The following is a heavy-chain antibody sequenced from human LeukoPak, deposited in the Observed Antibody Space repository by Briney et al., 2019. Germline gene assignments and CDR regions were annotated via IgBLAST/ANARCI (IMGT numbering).Heavy chain of an antibody. CDR2: IYPGDSET. CDR1: GYGFTSYW. CDR3: ARQGGLSKYDILNWFAP. V-gene: IGHV5-51*01. J-gene: IGHJ5*02. D-gene: IGHD3-9*01. Sequence: GVALKISFKGSGYGFTSYWIGWGRPMPGKGRGWMGTIYPGDSETRYSPSFQGQVTISADKSISTAYLQWSSPKASDTAMYYCARQGGLSKYDILNWFAPWGQGTLVTVSS.